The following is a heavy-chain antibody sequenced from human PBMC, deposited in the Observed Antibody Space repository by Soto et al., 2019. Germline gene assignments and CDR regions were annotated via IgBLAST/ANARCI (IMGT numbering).Heavy chain of an antibody. J-gene: IGHJ4*02. CDR1: GFPHRNNREG. V-gene: IGHV2-5*02. CDR2: LFWDDDD. Sequence: LACSFPGFPHRNNREGVGWIRQPPGKALEWLALLFWDDDDRYSPSLKSRLTITKDTSKDQVVLTMTNMDPVDTATYFCAHLAFCGGSCYYFDYWGLGTLVTVSS. D-gene: IGHD2-15*01. CDR3: AHLAFCGGSCYYFDY.